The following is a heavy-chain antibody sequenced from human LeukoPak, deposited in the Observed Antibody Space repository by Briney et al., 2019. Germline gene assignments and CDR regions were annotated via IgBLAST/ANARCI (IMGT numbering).Heavy chain of an antibody. V-gene: IGHV4-39*07. CDR2: IYYSGST. J-gene: IGHJ6*02. Sequence: SETLSLTCTVSGGSISSSSYYWGWIRQPPGKGLEWIGSIYYSGSTYYNPSLKSRVTISVDTSKNQFSLKLSSVTAADTAVYYCARSYRGYCSGGSCYPGYYYYGMDVWGQGTTVTVSS. CDR1: GGSISSSSYY. D-gene: IGHD2-15*01. CDR3: ARSYRGYCSGGSCYPGYYYYGMDV.